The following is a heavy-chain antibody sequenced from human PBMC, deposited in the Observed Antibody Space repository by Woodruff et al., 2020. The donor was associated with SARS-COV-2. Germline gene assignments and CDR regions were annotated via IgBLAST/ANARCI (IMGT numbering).Heavy chain of an antibody. J-gene: IGHJ6*03. CDR3: AGGRRQLSYGNNYYMDV. CDR2: ITLSGGDT. V-gene: IGHV3-23*01. D-gene: IGHD6-6*01. Sequence: LEWVSGITLSGGDTHYADSVKGRFTISRENSQNTLYLQIDSLRVEDTAVYYCAGGRRQLSYGNNYYMDVWGKGTTVTVS.